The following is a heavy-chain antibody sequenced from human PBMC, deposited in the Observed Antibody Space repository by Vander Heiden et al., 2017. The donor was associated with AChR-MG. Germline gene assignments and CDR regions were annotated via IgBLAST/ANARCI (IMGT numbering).Heavy chain of an antibody. D-gene: IGHD3-3*01. J-gene: IGHJ6*02. CDR2: IRYDGSNK. V-gene: IGHV3-30*02. Sequence: QVQLVASGGGVVQPGGSLRLSCAASGFTFRGYGMHWVRQAPGKGLEWVAFIRYDGSNKYYADSVKGRFTISRDNSKNTLYLQMNSLRAEDTAVYYCAKGRVAYYYYYGMDVWGQGTTVTVSS. CDR3: AKGRVAYYYYYGMDV. CDR1: GFTFRGYG.